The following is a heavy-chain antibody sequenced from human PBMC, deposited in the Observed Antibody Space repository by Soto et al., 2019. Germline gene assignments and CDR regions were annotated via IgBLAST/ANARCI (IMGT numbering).Heavy chain of an antibody. D-gene: IGHD1-1*01. CDR1: GGSIRSTTYY. V-gene: IGHV4-39*01. Sequence: TLSLTCTVSGGSIRSTTYYWAWIRQSPGKGLEWIGSIYYSGTTYYHPSLKSRVTMSVDTPKNQVSLKLSSMTAADTAVYYCVRHWSSSGNNWFDPWGQGTQVTVSS. CDR2: IYYSGTT. CDR3: VRHWSSSGNNWFDP. J-gene: IGHJ5*02.